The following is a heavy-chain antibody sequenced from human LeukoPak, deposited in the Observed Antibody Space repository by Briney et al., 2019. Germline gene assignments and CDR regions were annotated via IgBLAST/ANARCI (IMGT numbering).Heavy chain of an antibody. CDR1: GGSISSGGYY. CDR3: ARAPTGYYYDSSGYPI. J-gene: IGHJ3*02. D-gene: IGHD3-22*01. Sequence: SETLSLTCTVSGGSISSGGYYWSWIRQHPGKGLEWIGYIYYSGSTYYNPSLKSRVTISVDTSKNQFSLKLSSVTAADTAVYYCARAPTGYYYDSSGYPIWGQGTMVTVSS. CDR2: IYYSGST. V-gene: IGHV4-31*03.